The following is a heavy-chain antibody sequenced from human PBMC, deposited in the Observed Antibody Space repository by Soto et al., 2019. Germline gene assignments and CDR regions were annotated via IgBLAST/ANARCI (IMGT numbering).Heavy chain of an antibody. V-gene: IGHV3-30-3*01. Sequence: GGSLRLSCAASGFTFSSYAMHWVRQAPGKGLEWVAVISYDGSNKYYADSVKGRFTISRDNSKNTLYLRMNSLRPEDTALYYCARGSPVGFGELFSWFDPWGQGTLVTVSS. CDR3: ARGSPVGFGELFSWFDP. J-gene: IGHJ5*02. D-gene: IGHD3-10*01. CDR2: ISYDGSNK. CDR1: GFTFSSYA.